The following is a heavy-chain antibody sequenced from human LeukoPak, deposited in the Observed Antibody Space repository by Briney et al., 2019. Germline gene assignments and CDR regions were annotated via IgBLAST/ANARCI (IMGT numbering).Heavy chain of an antibody. Sequence: PGGSLRLSCAASGFTVSGNYMSWVRQAPGKGLEWVSVIYSGGSTYYADAVKGRFTISRDNSKTTLYLEMNTLRAEDTAVYYCAKGSSSGRPYFFDYWGQGTLVTVSS. V-gene: IGHV3-53*01. CDR2: IYSGGST. CDR1: GFTVSGNY. CDR3: AKGSSSGRPYFFDY. D-gene: IGHD3-10*01. J-gene: IGHJ4*02.